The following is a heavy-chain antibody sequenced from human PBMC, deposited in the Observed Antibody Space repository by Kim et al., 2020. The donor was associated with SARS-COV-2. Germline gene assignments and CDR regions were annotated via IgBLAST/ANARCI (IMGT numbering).Heavy chain of an antibody. CDR2: IKEDGSEK. CDR1: GFSFSSYW. V-gene: IGHV3-7*03. Sequence: GGSLRLSCVASGFSFSSYWMSWVRQAPGKGLEWVAKIKEDGSEKYYVDSVKGRFTISRDNAESSVYMQMNSLRAEDTAVYYCARYYCITSSCYMFDYLG. J-gene: IGHJ4*01. D-gene: IGHD2-2*02. CDR3: ARYYCITSSCYMFDY.